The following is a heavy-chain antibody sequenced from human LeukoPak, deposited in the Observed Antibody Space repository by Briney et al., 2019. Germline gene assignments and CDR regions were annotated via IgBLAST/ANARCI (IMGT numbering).Heavy chain of an antibody. Sequence: ASVKVSCKASGYTFTSYYMHWVRQAPGQGLEWMGIINPSGGSTSYEQKFQGRVTMTRDTSTSTVYMELSSLRSEDTAVYYCAKDRVTSIVVVPAAIGMDVWGQGTTVTVSS. D-gene: IGHD2-2*01. CDR1: GYTFTSYY. J-gene: IGHJ6*02. V-gene: IGHV1-46*01. CDR2: INPSGGST. CDR3: AKDRVTSIVVVPAAIGMDV.